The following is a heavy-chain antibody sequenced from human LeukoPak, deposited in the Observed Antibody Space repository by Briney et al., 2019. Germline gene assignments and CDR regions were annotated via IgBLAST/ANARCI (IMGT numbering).Heavy chain of an antibody. J-gene: IGHJ4*02. CDR2: ISGSGGST. CDR3: AKDLVYYYDSSGYRAPYYFDY. V-gene: IGHV3-23*01. Sequence: GGSLRLSCAASGFTFSSNAMTWVRQAPGKGLEWVSAISGSGGSTYYADSVKGRFTISRDNSKNTLYLQMNSLRAEDTTVYYCAKDLVYYYDSSGYRAPYYFDYWGQGTLVTVSS. CDR1: GFTFSSNA. D-gene: IGHD3-22*01.